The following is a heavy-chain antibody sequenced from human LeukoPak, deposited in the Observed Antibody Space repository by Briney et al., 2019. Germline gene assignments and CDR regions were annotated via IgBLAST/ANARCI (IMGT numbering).Heavy chain of an antibody. CDR1: GFTFSSYA. V-gene: IGHV3-23*01. CDR3: AKYHTDYFIPHY. CDR2: ISGSGGRT. J-gene: IGHJ4*02. Sequence: GGSLRLSCAASGFTFSSYAMGWVRQSPGKGLEWVSAISGSGGRTYYADSVKGRFTISRDNSKNTLYLQMNSLRAEDTAVYYCAKYHTDYFIPHYWGQGTLVTVSS. D-gene: IGHD2/OR15-2a*01.